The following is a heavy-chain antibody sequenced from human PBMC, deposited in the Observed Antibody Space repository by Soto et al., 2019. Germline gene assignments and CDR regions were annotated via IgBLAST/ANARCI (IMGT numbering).Heavy chain of an antibody. CDR3: ARDQGYYDSSGYYGYLGTIGYFDY. CDR1: GYTFTSYY. Sequence: GASVKVSCKASGYTFTSYYMHWVRQAPGQGLEWMGIINPSGGSTSYAQKFQGRVTMTRDTSTSTVYMELSSLRSEDTAVYYCARDQGYYDSSGYYGYLGTIGYFDYWGQGTLVTVSS. D-gene: IGHD3-22*01. J-gene: IGHJ4*02. V-gene: IGHV1-46*01. CDR2: INPSGGST.